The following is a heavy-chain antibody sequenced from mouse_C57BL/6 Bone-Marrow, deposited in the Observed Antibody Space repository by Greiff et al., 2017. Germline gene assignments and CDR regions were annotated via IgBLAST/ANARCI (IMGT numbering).Heavy chain of an antibody. J-gene: IGHJ1*03. Sequence: EVQLQQSGAELVRPGASVKLSCTASGFNIKDYYMHWVKQRPEQGLEWIGRIDPEDGDTEYAPKFQGQATMTGDTSSNTAYLQLSSLTSEDTAVYYCTTGYSSYPYWYFDVWGTGTTVTVSS. CDR1: GFNIKDYY. V-gene: IGHV14-1*01. D-gene: IGHD1-1*01. CDR2: IDPEDGDT. CDR3: TTGYSSYPYWYFDV.